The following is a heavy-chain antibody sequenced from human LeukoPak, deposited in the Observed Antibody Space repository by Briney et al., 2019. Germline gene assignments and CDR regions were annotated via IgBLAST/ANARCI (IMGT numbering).Heavy chain of an antibody. CDR1: DGSISGYY. J-gene: IGHJ4*02. CDR2: VYSSGTA. D-gene: IGHD5-24*01. CDR3: VRGTDMTTLTGYYSFEY. V-gene: IGHV4-4*07. Sequence: SETLSLTCTVSDGSISGYYWTWIRQPAGKGLDWVGRVYSSGTAYYNPSLESRVTISLDTTNNQIALRMTTMNAADTAVYYWVRGTDMTTLTGYYSFEYWSPGTLVSVSS.